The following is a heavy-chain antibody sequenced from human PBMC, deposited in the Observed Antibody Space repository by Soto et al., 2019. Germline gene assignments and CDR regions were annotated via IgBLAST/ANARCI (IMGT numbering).Heavy chain of an antibody. J-gene: IGHJ4*02. Sequence: QVQLVQSGAEVKKPGASVKVSCKASGYTFTSYYMHWVRQAPGQGLEWMGIINPRGGSTSYAQKFQGRVTMTRDTSTSTGYMELSSLRSQDTAVYYCARVPAYYGSGSEHFAYWGQGTLVTVSS. CDR3: ARVPAYYGSGSEHFAY. D-gene: IGHD3-10*01. V-gene: IGHV1-46*01. CDR1: GYTFTSYY. CDR2: INPRGGST.